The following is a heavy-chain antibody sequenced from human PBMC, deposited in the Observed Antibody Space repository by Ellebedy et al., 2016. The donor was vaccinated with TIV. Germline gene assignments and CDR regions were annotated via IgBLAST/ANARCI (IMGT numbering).Heavy chain of an antibody. D-gene: IGHD1-26*01. CDR3: ARGGRYSGSYNFDH. J-gene: IGHJ4*02. Sequence: AASVKVSCKASGYTFTRYYFMHWVRQAPGRGLEWMGIINPGDGTTTYARKFQGRVTMTRDTSTSTVYMELGSLRSEDTAVYYCARGGRYSGSYNFDHWGQGSLVTVSS. V-gene: IGHV1-46*01. CDR2: INPGDGTT. CDR1: GYTFTRYYF.